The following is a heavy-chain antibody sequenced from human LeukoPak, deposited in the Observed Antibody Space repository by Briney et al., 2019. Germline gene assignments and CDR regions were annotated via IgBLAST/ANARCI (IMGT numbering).Heavy chain of an antibody. CDR2: IYYSGST. CDR1: GGSISSYY. D-gene: IGHD6-13*01. Sequence: SETLSLTCTVSGGSISSYYWSWIRQPPGKGLVWIGYIYYSGSTNYNPSLKSRVTISVDTSKNQFSLKLSSVTAADTAVYYCARLDRSSWYRYYYYMDVWGKGTTVTVSS. J-gene: IGHJ6*03. V-gene: IGHV4-59*01. CDR3: ARLDRSSWYRYYYYMDV.